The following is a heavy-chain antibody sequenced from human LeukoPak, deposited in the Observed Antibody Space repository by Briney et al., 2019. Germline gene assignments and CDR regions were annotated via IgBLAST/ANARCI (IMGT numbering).Heavy chain of an antibody. CDR3: SRYGSGRNLDY. CDR1: GFTFSSYD. CDR2: IWYDGSNK. Sequence: GRSLRLSCAASGFTFSSYDIHWVRQAPGKGLEWVAVIWYDGSNKYNADSVKGRFTISRDNSKNTLYLQMNSLRVEDTAVYYCSRYGSGRNLDYWGQGTLVTVSS. D-gene: IGHD3-10*01. V-gene: IGHV3-33*01. J-gene: IGHJ4*02.